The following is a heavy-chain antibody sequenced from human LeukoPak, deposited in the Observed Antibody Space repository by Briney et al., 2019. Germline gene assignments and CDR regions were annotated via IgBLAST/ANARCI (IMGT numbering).Heavy chain of an antibody. J-gene: IGHJ4*02. CDR2: IIPILGIA. D-gene: IGHD5-12*01. CDR1: GGTFISYA. V-gene: IGHV1-69*04. Sequence: ASVKVSCKASGGTFISYAISWVRQAPGQGLEWMGRIIPILGIANYAQKFQGRVTITADKSTSTAYMELSSLRSEDTAVYYCAGGGSHSGYDYFYWGQGTLVTVSS. CDR3: AGGGSHSGYDYFY.